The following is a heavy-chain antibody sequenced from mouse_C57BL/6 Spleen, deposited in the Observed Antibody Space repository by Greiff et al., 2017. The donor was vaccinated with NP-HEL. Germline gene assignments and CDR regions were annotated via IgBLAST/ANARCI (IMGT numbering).Heavy chain of an antibody. V-gene: IGHV1-82*01. Sequence: QVQLQQSGPELVKPGASVKISCKASGYAFSSSWMNWVKQRPGKGLEWIGRIYPGDGDTNYDGKFKGKATLTADKSSSTAYMQLSSLTSEDSAVYFCACFYYGSNSLYFGVWGTGTTVTVSS. CDR2: IYPGDGDT. D-gene: IGHD1-1*01. CDR1: GYAFSSSW. J-gene: IGHJ1*03. CDR3: ACFYYGSNSLYFGV.